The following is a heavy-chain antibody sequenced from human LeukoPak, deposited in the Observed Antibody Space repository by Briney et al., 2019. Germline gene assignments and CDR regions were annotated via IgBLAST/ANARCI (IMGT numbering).Heavy chain of an antibody. D-gene: IGHD3-9*01. V-gene: IGHV4-39*01. Sequence: SETLSLTCAVSGGSISSSHDYWGWIRQPPGKGLEWIGSIYSSGSTYYRPSLTTRVTITVDTSKNQFSLKLNSVTAADTAVYYCARVIRPTGYYSNPKSGSFDFWGQGTLVTVSS. CDR2: IYSSGST. CDR1: GGSISSSHDY. J-gene: IGHJ4*02. CDR3: ARVIRPTGYYSNPKSGSFDF.